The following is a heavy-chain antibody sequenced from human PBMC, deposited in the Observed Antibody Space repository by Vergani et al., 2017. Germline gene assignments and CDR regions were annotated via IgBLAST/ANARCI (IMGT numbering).Heavy chain of an antibody. V-gene: IGHV4-61*10. CDR3: ARGEDL. D-gene: IGHD1-26*01. Sequence: QVQLQESGPGLVKPSETLSLTCTVSGGSVSSGSHYWSWIRQPAGRGLEWIGYIYYSGSTNYNPSLKSRVTISVDTSKNQFSLKLSAVTAADTAVYYCARGEDLWGRGTLVTVSS. J-gene: IGHJ2*01. CDR1: GGSVSSGSHY. CDR2: IYYSGST.